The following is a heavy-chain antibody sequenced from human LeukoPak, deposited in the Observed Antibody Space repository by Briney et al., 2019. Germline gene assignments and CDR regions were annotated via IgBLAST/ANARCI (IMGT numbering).Heavy chain of an antibody. D-gene: IGHD2-2*01. CDR1: GFTFSTYS. V-gene: IGHV3-21*01. CDR2: ISSSSSYI. Sequence: AGGSLRLSCAASGFTFSTYSMNWVRQAPGKGPEWVSSISSSSSYICYADSVKGRFTISRDNAKNSLYLQMNSLRAEDTAVYYCARAPIGQLDYWGQGTLVTVSS. J-gene: IGHJ4*02. CDR3: ARAPIGQLDY.